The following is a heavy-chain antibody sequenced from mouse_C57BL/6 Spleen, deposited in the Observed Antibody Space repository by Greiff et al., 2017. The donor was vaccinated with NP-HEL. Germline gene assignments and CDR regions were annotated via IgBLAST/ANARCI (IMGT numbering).Heavy chain of an antibody. CDR3: ARWGIYYCNRYWYFDV. Sequence: EVQLQQSGPELVKPGASVKISCKASGYTFTDYYMNWVKQSHGKSLEWIGDINPNNGGTSYNQKFKGKATLTVDKSSSTAYMELRSLTSEDSAVYYCARWGIYYCNRYWYFDVWGTGTTVTVSS. J-gene: IGHJ1*03. D-gene: IGHD2-1*01. CDR2: INPNNGGT. CDR1: GYTFTDYY. V-gene: IGHV1-26*01.